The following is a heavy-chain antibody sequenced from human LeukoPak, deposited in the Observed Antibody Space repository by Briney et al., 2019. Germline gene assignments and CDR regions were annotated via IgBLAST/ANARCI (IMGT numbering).Heavy chain of an antibody. CDR1: GFTFSSYA. J-gene: IGHJ4*02. CDR3: ARVAVAGTNLYFDY. CDR2: ISYDGSNK. Sequence: PGRSLRLSCAASGFTFSSYAMHWVRQAPGKGLEWVAVISYDGSNKYYADSVKGRFTISRDNSKNTLYLQINSLRAEDTAVYYCARVAVAGTNLYFDYWDQGTLVTVSS. D-gene: IGHD6-19*01. V-gene: IGHV3-30*04.